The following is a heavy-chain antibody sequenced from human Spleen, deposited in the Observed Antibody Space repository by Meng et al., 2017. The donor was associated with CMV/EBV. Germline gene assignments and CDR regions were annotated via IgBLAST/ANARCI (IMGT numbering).Heavy chain of an antibody. CDR2: INPNNGGT. CDR1: GNTFTGYY. V-gene: IGHV1-2*02. J-gene: IGHJ4*02. Sequence: SCKTSGNTFTGYYVHWVRQAPGQRPEWMGWINPNNGGTNYAQKFLGRVTMTRDTSISTIYMELSRLRSDDMAVYYCAKEAMDWSFDFWGQGTLVTVSS. CDR3: AKEAMDWSFDF. D-gene: IGHD3/OR15-3a*01.